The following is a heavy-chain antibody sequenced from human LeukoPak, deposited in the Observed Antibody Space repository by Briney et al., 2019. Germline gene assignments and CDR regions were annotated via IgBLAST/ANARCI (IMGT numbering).Heavy chain of an antibody. CDR3: ARVGIAAYPAAMNY. Sequence: ASVKVSCKASGYTFTSYAISWVRQAPGQGLEWMGGIIPIFGTANYAQKFQGRVTITADESTSTAYMELSSLRSEDTAVYYCARVGIAAYPAAMNYWGQGTLVTVSS. V-gene: IGHV1-69*13. D-gene: IGHD6-13*01. CDR1: GYTFTSYA. CDR2: IIPIFGTA. J-gene: IGHJ4*02.